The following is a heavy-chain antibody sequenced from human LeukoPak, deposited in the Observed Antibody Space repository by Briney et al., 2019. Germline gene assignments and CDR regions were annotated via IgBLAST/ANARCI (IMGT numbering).Heavy chain of an antibody. V-gene: IGHV5-10-1*01. D-gene: IGHD6-13*01. CDR2: IDPSDLYT. CDR3: ASSIAAAGIGQNTFDI. CDR1: GYSFSTYR. J-gene: IGHJ3*02. Sequence: GESLKISCKCSGYSFSTYRISWVRQMPGKGLEWMGKIDPSDLYTDYSPSFQGHVTISADTSINTAFLEWSSLKTSDTAIYYCASSIAAAGIGQNTFDIWGQGTVVAVSS.